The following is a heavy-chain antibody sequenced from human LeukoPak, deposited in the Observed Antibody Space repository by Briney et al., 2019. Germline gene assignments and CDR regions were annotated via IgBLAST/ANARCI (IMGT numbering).Heavy chain of an antibody. CDR2: INHSGST. CDR1: GGSFSGYY. Sequence: PSETLSLSCDAYGGSFSGYYWSWIRQPPGKGPEWIGEINHSGSTNYNPSLKSRVTISEDKSRNQFSLRLSSVTAADTAVYYCARVRFDSGSYYFDYWGQGTLVTVSS. J-gene: IGHJ4*02. V-gene: IGHV4-34*01. D-gene: IGHD1-26*01. CDR3: ARVRFDSGSYYFDY.